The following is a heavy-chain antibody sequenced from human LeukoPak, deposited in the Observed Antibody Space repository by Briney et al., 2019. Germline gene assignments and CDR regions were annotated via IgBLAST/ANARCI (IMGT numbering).Heavy chain of an antibody. D-gene: IGHD5-18*01. V-gene: IGHV3-30*04. CDR1: GLSFSSYA. Sequence: GRSLRLSCAASGLSFSSYAMHGVRQAPGRGLGWVAVISYDGSNKYYADSVKGRFTISRDNSKNTLYLQMNSLRAEDTAVYYCARDLNSYAHYYYYGMDVWGQGTTVTVSS. J-gene: IGHJ6*02. CDR2: ISYDGSNK. CDR3: ARDLNSYAHYYYYGMDV.